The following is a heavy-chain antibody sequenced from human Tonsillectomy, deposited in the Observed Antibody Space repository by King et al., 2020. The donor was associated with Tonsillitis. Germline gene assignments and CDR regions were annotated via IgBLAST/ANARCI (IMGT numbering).Heavy chain of an antibody. Sequence: QLQESGPGLVKPSETLSLTCTVSGGSISSSSYYWGWIRQPPGKGLEWIGSIYYSGSTYYTPSLKSRVTISVDTSKNQFSLKLSSVTAADTAVYYCARSSVCRGGSCLEFSFDSWGQGTLVTVSS. J-gene: IGHJ4*02. CDR2: IYYSGST. D-gene: IGHD2-15*01. V-gene: IGHV4-39*01. CDR1: GGSISSSSYY. CDR3: ARSSVCRGGSCLEFSFDS.